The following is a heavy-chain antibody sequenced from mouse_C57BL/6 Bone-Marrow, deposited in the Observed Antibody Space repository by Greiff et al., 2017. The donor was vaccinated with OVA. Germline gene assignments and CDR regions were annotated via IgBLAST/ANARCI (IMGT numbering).Heavy chain of an antibody. CDR3: ARGGILLLRCTGCAY. V-gene: IGHV1-52*01. CDR2: IDPSDSET. D-gene: IGHD1-1*01. Sequence: QVQLQQPGAELVRPGSSVKLSCKASGYTFTSYWMHWVKQRPIQGLEWIGNIDPSDSETHYNQKFKDKATLTVDKSSSTAYMQLSSLTSEDSAVYYCARGGILLLRCTGCAYWGQGTLVTVSA. CDR1: GYTFTSYW. J-gene: IGHJ3*01.